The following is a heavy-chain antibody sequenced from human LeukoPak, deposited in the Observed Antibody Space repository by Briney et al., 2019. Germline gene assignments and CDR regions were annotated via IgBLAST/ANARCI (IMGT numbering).Heavy chain of an antibody. CDR2: INTNTGNP. J-gene: IGHJ6*02. V-gene: IGHV7-4-1*02. CDR1: GYTFTSYA. CDR3: AREGYSYGSNGMDV. Sequence: GASVKVSCKASGYTFTSYAMNWVRQAPGQGLEWMGWINTNTGNPTYAQGFTGRFVFSLDTSVSTAYLQISSLKAEDTAVYYCAREGYSYGSNGMDVWGQGTTVTVSS. D-gene: IGHD5-18*01.